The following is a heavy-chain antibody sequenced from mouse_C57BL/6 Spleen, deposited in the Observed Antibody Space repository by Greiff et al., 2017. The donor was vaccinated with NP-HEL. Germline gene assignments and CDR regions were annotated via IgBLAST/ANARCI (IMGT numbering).Heavy chain of an antibody. V-gene: IGHV1-75*01. J-gene: IGHJ4*01. CDR3: ARNTKPGGSSYYYAMDY. CDR1: GYTFTDYY. D-gene: IGHD1-1*01. Sequence: QVQLQQSGPELVKPGASVKISCKASGYTFTDYYINWVKQRPGQGLEWIGWIFPGSGSTYYNEKFKGKATLTVDKSSSTAYMLLSSLTSEDSAVYFCARNTKPGGSSYYYAMDYWGQGTSVTVSS. CDR2: IFPGSGST.